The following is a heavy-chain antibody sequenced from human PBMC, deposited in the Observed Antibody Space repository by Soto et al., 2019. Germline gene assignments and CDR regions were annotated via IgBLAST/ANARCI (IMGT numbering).Heavy chain of an antibody. CDR1: VYSVSSGIAA. V-gene: IGHV6-1*01. J-gene: IGHJ4*01. D-gene: IGHD6-19*01. CDR2: TYYRANWYN. Sequence: SQALSLTGVISVYSVSSGIAAWNWISESPSRSLECLVSTYYRANWYNDYAVFVKSRITINPNTAKNQFSLQLNSVTPEDTDVYYCARKYSSGCLAFGGQGTPVTVSS. CDR3: ARKYSSGCLAF.